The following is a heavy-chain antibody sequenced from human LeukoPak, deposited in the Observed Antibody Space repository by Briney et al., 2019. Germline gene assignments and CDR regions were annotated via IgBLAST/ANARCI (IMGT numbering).Heavy chain of an antibody. CDR1: GYTFTSYD. CDR2: MNPNSGNT. J-gene: IGHJ4*02. V-gene: IGHV1-8*01. CDR3: ARGSLTYYYGSGSFHFDY. D-gene: IGHD3-10*01. Sequence: GASVKVSCKASGYTFTSYDINWVRQATGQGLEWMGWMNPNSGNTGYAQKFQGRVTMTRNTSISTAYMELSSLRSEDTAVYYCARGSLTYYYGSGSFHFDYWGQGTLVTVSS.